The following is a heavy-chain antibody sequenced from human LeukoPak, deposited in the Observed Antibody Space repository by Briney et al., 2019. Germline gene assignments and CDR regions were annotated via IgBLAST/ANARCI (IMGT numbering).Heavy chain of an antibody. CDR3: ARAWGFGELLSWFDP. J-gene: IGHJ5*02. V-gene: IGHV1-18*01. CDR1: GYTFTSYG. Sequence: GASVKVSCKASGYTFTSYGISWVRQAPGQGLEWVGWISAYNGNTNYAQKLQGRVTMTTDTSTSTAYMELRSLRSDDTAVYYCARAWGFGELLSWFDPWGQGTLVTVSS. D-gene: IGHD3-10*01. CDR2: ISAYNGNT.